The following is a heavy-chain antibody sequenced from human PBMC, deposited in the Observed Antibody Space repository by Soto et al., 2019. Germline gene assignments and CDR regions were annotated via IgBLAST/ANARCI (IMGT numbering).Heavy chain of an antibody. V-gene: IGHV1-18*01. CDR3: ARDAPPADY. J-gene: IGHJ4*02. Sequence: QVQLVQSGAEVKKPGASVKVSCKASGYTFTSYAISWVRQAPGQGLEWMGWISAYNGNTNYAQKFQGRVTMTTDPATSTAYMGLGSLRSDDPAVYYCARDAPPADYWGQGTLVTVSS. CDR1: GYTFTSYA. CDR2: ISAYNGNT.